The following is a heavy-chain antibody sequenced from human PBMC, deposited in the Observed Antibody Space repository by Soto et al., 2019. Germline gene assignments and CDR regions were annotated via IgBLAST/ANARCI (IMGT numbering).Heavy chain of an antibody. Sequence: GGSLRLSCAASGFTFSSYAMSWVRQAPGKGLEWVSAISGSGGSTYYADSVKGRFTISRDNSKNTLYLQMNSLRAEDTAVYYCAKDQYYYDSSGYFSEPLGAFDIWGQGT. CDR3: AKDQYYYDSSGYFSEPLGAFDI. CDR2: ISGSGGST. CDR1: GFTFSSYA. J-gene: IGHJ3*02. D-gene: IGHD3-22*01. V-gene: IGHV3-23*01.